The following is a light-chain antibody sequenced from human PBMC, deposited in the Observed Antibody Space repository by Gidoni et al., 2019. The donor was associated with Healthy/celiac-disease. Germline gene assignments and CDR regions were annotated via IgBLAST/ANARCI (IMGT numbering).Light chain of an antibody. V-gene: IGKV3-15*01. CDR3: QQYNNWPIT. Sequence: EIVMTQSPATLSVSPGERATLSCRASQSVSSNLAWYQQKPGQAPRLLIYGASTRATGIPARFSGSASGKEFTLTISSLQYEDLAVYYCQQYNNWPITFGQGTRLEIK. CDR2: GAS. CDR1: QSVSSN. J-gene: IGKJ5*01.